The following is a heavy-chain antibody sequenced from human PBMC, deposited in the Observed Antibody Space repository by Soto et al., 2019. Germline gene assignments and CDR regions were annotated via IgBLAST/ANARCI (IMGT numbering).Heavy chain of an antibody. Sequence: GASVKVSCKASGYTFTSYGISWVRQAPGQGLEWMGWISAYNGNTNYAQKLQGRVTMTTDTSTSTAYMELRSLRSDDTAVYYCARDPPIVVVPAAMWGYYYYYGMDVWGQGTTVTVSS. V-gene: IGHV1-18*01. CDR3: ARDPPIVVVPAAMWGYYYYYGMDV. CDR1: GYTFTSYG. CDR2: ISAYNGNT. J-gene: IGHJ6*02. D-gene: IGHD2-2*01.